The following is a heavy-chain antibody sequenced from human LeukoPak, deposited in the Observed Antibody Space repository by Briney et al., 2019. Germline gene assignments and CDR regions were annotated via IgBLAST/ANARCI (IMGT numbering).Heavy chain of an antibody. J-gene: IGHJ4*02. CDR1: GFTFSSYA. D-gene: IGHD4-17*01. CDR2: ISYDGSNK. Sequence: GGSLRLSCAASGFTFSSYAMHWVRQAPGKGLEWVAVISYDGSNKYYADSVEGRFTISRDNSKNTLYLQMNSLRAEDTAVYYCAKPRGTTVTTDFDYWGQGTLVTVSS. V-gene: IGHV3-30-3*02. CDR3: AKPRGTTVTTDFDY.